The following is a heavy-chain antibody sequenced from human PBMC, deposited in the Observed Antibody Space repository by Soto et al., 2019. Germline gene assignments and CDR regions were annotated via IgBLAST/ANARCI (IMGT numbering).Heavy chain of an antibody. D-gene: IGHD3-16*02. J-gene: IGHJ4*02. Sequence: SETLSLTCTVSGGSISSYYWSWIRQPPGKGLEWIGYIYYSGSTNYNPSLKSRVTISVDTSKNQFSLKLSSVTAADTAVYYCARARGSYRYTTHYDFDYWGQGTLVTVSS. CDR2: IYYSGST. CDR1: GGSISSYY. CDR3: ARARGSYRYTTHYDFDY. V-gene: IGHV4-59*01.